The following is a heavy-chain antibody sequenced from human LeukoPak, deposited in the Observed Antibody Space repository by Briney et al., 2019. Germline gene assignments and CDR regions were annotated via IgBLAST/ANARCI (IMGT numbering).Heavy chain of an antibody. V-gene: IGHV3-33*06. CDR2: IWYDGSNK. CDR3: AKGGHDYGDYGLEY. CDR1: GFTFSSYA. J-gene: IGHJ4*02. D-gene: IGHD4-17*01. Sequence: GGSLRLSCAASGFTFSSYAMHWVRQAPGKGLEWVAVIWYDGSNKYYADSVKGRFTISRDNSKNTLYLQMNSLRAEDTAVYYCAKGGHDYGDYGLEYWGQGTLVTVSS.